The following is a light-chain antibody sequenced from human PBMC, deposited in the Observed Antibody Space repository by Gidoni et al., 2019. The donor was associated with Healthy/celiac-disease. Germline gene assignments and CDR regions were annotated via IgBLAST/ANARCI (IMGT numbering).Light chain of an antibody. CDR1: QSCSSN. V-gene: IGKV3-15*01. Sequence: EIVMTQPPATLSVSPGERATLSCRASQSCSSNLAWYQQKPGQDPRLLIYGASTRAPCIPARFSGSGSGTEFTLTISSLQSEDFAVYYCQQYNNWHPLTFXGXTKVEIK. CDR3: QQYNNWHPLT. J-gene: IGKJ4*01. CDR2: GAS.